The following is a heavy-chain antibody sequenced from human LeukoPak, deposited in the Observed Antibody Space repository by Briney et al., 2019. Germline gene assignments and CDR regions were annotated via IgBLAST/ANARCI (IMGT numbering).Heavy chain of an antibody. D-gene: IGHD3-22*01. CDR3: ARTFYYDSSTYPNWFDP. CDR1: GFTFSSCS. V-gene: IGHV3-48*02. CDR2: ISSSSSTI. J-gene: IGHJ5*02. Sequence: PGGSLRLSCAASGFTFSSCSMNWVRQAPGEGLGWVSYISSSSSTIYYADSVKGRFTISRDNAKNSLYLQMNSLTDEDTAVYYCARTFYYDSSTYPNWFDPWGQGTLVTVPS.